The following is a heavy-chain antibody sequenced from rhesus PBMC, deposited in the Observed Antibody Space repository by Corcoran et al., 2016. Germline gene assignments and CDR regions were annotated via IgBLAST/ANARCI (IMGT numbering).Heavy chain of an antibody. J-gene: IGHJ6*01. CDR1: GGSITSNY. CDR2: IHGGSGST. Sequence: QVQLQESGPGLVKPSETLSLTCAVSGGSITSNYWSWIRQSPGKGLEWIGYIHGGSGSTSYTPALKSRVRFARDTAKKQLSLRLSSVTAADTAVYSCARLVAGSGLDAWGQGVVVTVSS. D-gene: IGHD6-37*01. V-gene: IGHV4-147*01. CDR3: ARLVAGSGLDA.